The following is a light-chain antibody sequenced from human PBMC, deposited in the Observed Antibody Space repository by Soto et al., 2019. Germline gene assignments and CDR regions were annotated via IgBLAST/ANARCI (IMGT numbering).Light chain of an antibody. CDR2: EVT. CDR1: SSDVGYYDY. J-gene: IGLJ1*01. V-gene: IGLV2-8*01. Sequence: LTQPPSASGFPGQSVTISCTGTSSDVGYYDYVSWYQQHPGKAPKLVIYEVTKRPSGVPDRVSASKSGNTASLTVSGLRAEDEADYFCSSYEGSNTFVFGSGTKVTLL. CDR3: SSYEGSNTFV.